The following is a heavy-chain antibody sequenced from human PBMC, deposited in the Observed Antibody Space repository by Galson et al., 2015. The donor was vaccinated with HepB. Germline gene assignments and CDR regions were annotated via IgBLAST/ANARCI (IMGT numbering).Heavy chain of an antibody. J-gene: IGHJ4*02. D-gene: IGHD6-13*01. Sequence: SLRLSCAASGLTFSSYGFHWVRQAPGKGLEWVAVIWDDGIKKYYADSVKGRFTISRDNSKNTVYLQMNSLRAEDTAMYHCASDPYGPAAGPSFDYWGQGTLVTVSS. CDR1: GLTFSSYG. V-gene: IGHV3-33*08. CDR2: IWDDGIKK. CDR3: ASDPYGPAAGPSFDY.